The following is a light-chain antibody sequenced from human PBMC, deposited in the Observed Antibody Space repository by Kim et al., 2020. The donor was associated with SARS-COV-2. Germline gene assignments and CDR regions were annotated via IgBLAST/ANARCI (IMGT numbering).Light chain of an antibody. J-gene: IGLJ2*01. CDR1: SSNIGAGYD. CDR2: GNS. Sequence: VTISRPGSSSNIGAGYDVHWYQQLPGTAPKLLIYGNSNRPSGVPDRFSGSKSGTSASLAITGLQAEDEADYYCQSYDSSLSAHVVFGGGTKLTVL. CDR3: QSYDSSLSAHVV. V-gene: IGLV1-40*01.